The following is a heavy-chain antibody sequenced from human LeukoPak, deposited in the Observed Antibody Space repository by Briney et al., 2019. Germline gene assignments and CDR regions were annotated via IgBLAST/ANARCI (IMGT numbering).Heavy chain of an antibody. D-gene: IGHD2-2*01. CDR2: ISAGGVTT. CDR3: ARVGVVPAAIPDGFDI. V-gene: IGHV3-23*01. J-gene: IGHJ3*02. Sequence: GGSLRLSCAASGFTFNSYAMSWVRQFPGKGLEWVSGISAGGVTTYYADSVKGRFTISRDNSKNTLYLQMNSLTAEDTAVYYCARVGVVPAAIPDGFDIWGQGTMVTVSS. CDR1: GFTFNSYA.